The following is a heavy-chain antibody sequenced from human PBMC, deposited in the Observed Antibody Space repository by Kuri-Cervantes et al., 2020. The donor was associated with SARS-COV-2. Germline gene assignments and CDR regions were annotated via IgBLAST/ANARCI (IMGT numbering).Heavy chain of an antibody. CDR1: GFTFSSYA. J-gene: IGHJ3*02. CDR3: AREVSGWYTGAFDI. D-gene: IGHD6-19*01. CDR2: ISWDGGST. Sequence: GESLKISCAASGFTFSSYAMSWVRQAPGKGLEWVSLISWDGGSTYYADSVKGRFTISRDNSKNSLYLQMNSLRTEDTAVYYCAREVSGWYTGAFDIWGQGTMVTVSS. V-gene: IGHV3-43*02.